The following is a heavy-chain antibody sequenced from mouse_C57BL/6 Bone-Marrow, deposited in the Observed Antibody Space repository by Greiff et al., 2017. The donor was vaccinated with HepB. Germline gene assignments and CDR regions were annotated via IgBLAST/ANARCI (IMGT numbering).Heavy chain of an antibody. D-gene: IGHD3-2*02. V-gene: IGHV1-55*01. CDR3: ARAVDSSGAWFAY. CDR1: GYTFTSYW. J-gene: IGHJ3*01. Sequence: QVQLQQSGAELVKPGASVKMSCKASGYTFTSYWITWVKQRPGQGLEWIGDIYPGSGSTNYNEKFKSKATLTVDTSSSTAYMQLSSLTSEDSAVYYCARAVDSSGAWFAYWGQGTLVTVSA. CDR2: IYPGSGST.